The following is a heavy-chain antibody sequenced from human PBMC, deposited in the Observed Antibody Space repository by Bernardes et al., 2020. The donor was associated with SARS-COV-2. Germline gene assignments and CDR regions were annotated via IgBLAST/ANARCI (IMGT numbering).Heavy chain of an antibody. CDR1: GYTLTSYY. J-gene: IGHJ6*01. CDR2: IDPSSGGSI. CDR3: ARAPSDYYGMDV. V-gene: IGHV1-46*01. D-gene: IGHD2-2*01. Sequence: ASVKVSCRASGYTLTSYYMNWVRQAPGQGPEWMGIIDPSSGGSIRYAQRFQGRVTMTSDTSTSTVYMELSRLRSEDTAVYYCARAPSDYYGMDVWGQGTTVTVSS.